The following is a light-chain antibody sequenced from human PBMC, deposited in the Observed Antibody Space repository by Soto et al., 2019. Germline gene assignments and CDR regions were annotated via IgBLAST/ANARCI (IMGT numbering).Light chain of an antibody. CDR2: AAS. J-gene: IGKJ5*01. CDR3: QQYGSSGGIT. V-gene: IGKV3-20*01. CDR1: QSSGSNF. Sequence: ELVLTQSPGSLSLSPGERATLSCKTSQSSGSNFVAWYQQTPGQAPRLLIYAASSRATGIPDRFSGSGSGTDFTLTITGLEPEDSAMYYCQQYGSSGGITFGHGTRLEIK.